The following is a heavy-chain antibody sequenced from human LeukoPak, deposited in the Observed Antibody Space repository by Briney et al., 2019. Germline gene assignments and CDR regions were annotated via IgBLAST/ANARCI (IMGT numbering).Heavy chain of an antibody. Sequence: ASVKVSCEASGYTFTGYYMHWVRQAPGQGLEWMGWINPNSGGTNYAQKFQGRVTMTRDTSISTAYMELSRLRSDDTAVYYCARESPYSSGWPYFDYWGQGTLVTVSS. J-gene: IGHJ4*02. CDR1: GYTFTGYY. V-gene: IGHV1-2*02. D-gene: IGHD6-19*01. CDR2: INPNSGGT. CDR3: ARESPYSSGWPYFDY.